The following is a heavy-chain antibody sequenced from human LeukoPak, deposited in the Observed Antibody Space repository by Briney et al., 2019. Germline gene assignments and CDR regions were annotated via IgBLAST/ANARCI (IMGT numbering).Heavy chain of an antibody. Sequence: GESLKISCKGSGYSFTSYWISWVRQMPGKGLEWMGRIVPSDSYTNYSPSFQDHVTISADKSISTAYLQWRSLKASDTARFYCPTSVGAEYFQHWGQGTLVTVSS. J-gene: IGHJ1*01. CDR2: IVPSDSYT. CDR3: PTSVGAEYFQH. CDR1: GYSFTSYW. V-gene: IGHV5-10-1*01.